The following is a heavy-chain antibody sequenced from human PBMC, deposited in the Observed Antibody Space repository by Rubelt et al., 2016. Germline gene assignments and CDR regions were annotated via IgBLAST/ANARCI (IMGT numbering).Heavy chain of an antibody. CDR1: GLSVSTNY. D-gene: IGHD4-17*01. CDR3: ARMMSMTTVTTSYYYGMDV. J-gene: IGHJ6*02. Sequence: VQLVESGGGLVQPGGSLRLTCEASGLSVSTNYMTWVRQAPGKGLEWVSIISGGGRTYYADSVKGRFTISRDNFENTMYLQMNSLRTEDTAVDYCARMMSMTTVTTSYYYGMDVWGQGTTVTVSS. CDR2: ISGGGRT. V-gene: IGHV3-66*01.